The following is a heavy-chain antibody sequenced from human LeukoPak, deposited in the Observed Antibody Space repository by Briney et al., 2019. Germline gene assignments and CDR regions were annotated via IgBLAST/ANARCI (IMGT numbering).Heavy chain of an antibody. J-gene: IGHJ4*02. Sequence: GGSLRLSCAASGFTFSSYGMHWVRQAPGKGLEWVAFIRYDGSNKYYADSVKGRFTISRDNSKNTLYLQMNSLRAEDTAVYYCARSLPYYDTLAATFDYWGQGTLVTVSS. CDR2: IRYDGSNK. CDR1: GFTFSSYG. D-gene: IGHD3-9*01. CDR3: ARSLPYYDTLAATFDY. V-gene: IGHV3-30*02.